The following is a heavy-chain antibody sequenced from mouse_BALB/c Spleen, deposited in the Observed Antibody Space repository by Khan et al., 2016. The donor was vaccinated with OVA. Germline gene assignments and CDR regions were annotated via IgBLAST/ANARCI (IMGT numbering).Heavy chain of an antibody. V-gene: IGHV2-9*02. CDR2: IWAGGST. D-gene: IGHD1-3*01. CDR1: GFSISNYG. Sequence: QVQLKQSGPGLVAPSQTLSISCTVPGFSISNYGVHWVRQPPGKGLEWLGVIWAGGSTNHNSALMSRLSITKDNSKNQVFLKMNSLQTDDTAIYXCASAFYNGAWFAYWGQGTLVTVSA. J-gene: IGHJ3*01. CDR3: ASAFYNGAWFAY.